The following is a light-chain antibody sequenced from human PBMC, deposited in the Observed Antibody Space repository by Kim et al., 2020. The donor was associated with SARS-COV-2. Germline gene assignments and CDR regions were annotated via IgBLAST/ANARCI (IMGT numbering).Light chain of an antibody. J-gene: IGKJ1*01. Sequence: VSPGERATLACRASQSVSSNLAWYQQKPGQAPRLLIYGASTRATGIPARFSGSGSGTEFTLNISSLQSEDFAVYYCQQYDNRPRTFGQGTKVDIK. V-gene: IGKV3-15*01. CDR3: QQYDNRPRT. CDR2: GAS. CDR1: QSVSSN.